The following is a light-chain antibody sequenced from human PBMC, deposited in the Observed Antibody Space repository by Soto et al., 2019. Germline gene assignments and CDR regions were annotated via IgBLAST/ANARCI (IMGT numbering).Light chain of an antibody. J-gene: IGKJ4*01. V-gene: IGKV3-11*01. Sequence: EIVLTQSPATLSLSPRDRATLSCSASQTVSSYLAWYQQKPGQAPRLLIYDASSRATGIPARFSGSGSGTDFTLTITSLEPEDFAVYYCQQRSDWPSTFGGGTKVEIK. CDR2: DAS. CDR1: QTVSSY. CDR3: QQRSDWPST.